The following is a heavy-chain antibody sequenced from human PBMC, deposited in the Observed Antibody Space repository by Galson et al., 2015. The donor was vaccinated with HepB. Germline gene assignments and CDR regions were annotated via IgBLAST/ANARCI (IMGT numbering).Heavy chain of an antibody. J-gene: IGHJ5*02. CDR3: ARLQGHISGKQTNYWFDP. D-gene: IGHD6-19*01. CDR2: IDWDDDK. V-gene: IGHV2-70*04. CDR1: GFSLSTVGMR. Sequence: PALVKPTQTLTLTCTFSGFSLSTVGMRVTWIRQSQGKALEWLARIDWDDDKFYSTSLKTRLTISKDTPKNQVVLTMTNMDPADTATYYCARLQGHISGKQTNYWFDPWGQGTLVTVSS.